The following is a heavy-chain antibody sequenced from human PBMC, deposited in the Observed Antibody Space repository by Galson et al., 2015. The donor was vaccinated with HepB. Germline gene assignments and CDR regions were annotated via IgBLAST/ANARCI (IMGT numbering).Heavy chain of an antibody. D-gene: IGHD6-13*01. J-gene: IGHJ6*02. Sequence: SLRLSCAASGFTFSSYAMHWVRQAPGKGLEWVAVISYDGSNKYYADSVKGRFTISRDNSKNTLYLQMNSLRAEDTAVYYCARDKLSSSWYAHYYYYGMDVWGQGTTVTVSS. CDR3: ARDKLSSSWYAHYYYYGMDV. CDR1: GFTFSSYA. CDR2: ISYDGSNK. V-gene: IGHV3-30-3*01.